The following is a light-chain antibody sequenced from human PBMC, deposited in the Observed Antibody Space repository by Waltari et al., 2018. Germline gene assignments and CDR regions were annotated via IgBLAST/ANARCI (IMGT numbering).Light chain of an antibody. Sequence: DIQMTQSPSTLSASVGDRVTITCRASQRISVWLAWYQQKPGKAPKLLVSWASSLESGVPSRFSGSGSGTEFTLTISSLQPDDFATYYCQQYNGYWTFGQGTKVEIK. CDR3: QQYNGYWT. V-gene: IGKV1-5*03. CDR2: WAS. J-gene: IGKJ1*01. CDR1: QRISVW.